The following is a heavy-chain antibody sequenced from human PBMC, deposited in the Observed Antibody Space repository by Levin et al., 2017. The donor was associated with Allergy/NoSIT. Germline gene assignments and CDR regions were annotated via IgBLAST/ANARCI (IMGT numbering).Heavy chain of an antibody. CDR3: AREGGYDLGVSFDY. J-gene: IGHJ4*02. CDR1: GYTFTGYY. D-gene: IGHD5-12*01. CDR2: INPNSGGT. Sequence: ASVKVSCKASGYTFTGYYMHWVRQAPGQGLEWMGRINPNSGGTNYAQKFQGRVTITRDTSISTAYMELSRLRSDDTAVYYCAREGGYDLGVSFDYWGQGTLVTVSS. V-gene: IGHV1-2*06.